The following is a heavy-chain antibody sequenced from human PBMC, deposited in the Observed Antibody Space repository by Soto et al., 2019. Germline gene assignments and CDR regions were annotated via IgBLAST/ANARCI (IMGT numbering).Heavy chain of an antibody. CDR2: INPSGGST. J-gene: IGHJ4*02. CDR3: ARESMSAREVDPY. D-gene: IGHD1-26*01. V-gene: IGHV1-46*01. Sequence: ASVKVYCKASGYTFTRYYMHWVRQAPGQGLEWMGIINPSGGSTSYAQKFQGRVTMTRDTSTSTVYMELSSLRSEDTAVYYCARESMSAREVDPYWGQGTLVTVSS. CDR1: GYTFTRYY.